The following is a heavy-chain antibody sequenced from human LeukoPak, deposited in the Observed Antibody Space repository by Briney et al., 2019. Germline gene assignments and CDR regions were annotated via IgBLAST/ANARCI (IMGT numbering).Heavy chain of an antibody. CDR3: ARSGDFWSGSFFDY. J-gene: IGHJ4*02. D-gene: IGHD3-3*01. Sequence: ASVKVSCKASGYTFTGYYMHWVRQAPGQGLEWVGWINPNSGGTNYAQKFQGRVTMTRDTSISTAYMELSRLRSDDTAVYYCARSGDFWSGSFFDYWGQGTLVTVSS. CDR1: GYTFTGYY. V-gene: IGHV1-2*02. CDR2: INPNSGGT.